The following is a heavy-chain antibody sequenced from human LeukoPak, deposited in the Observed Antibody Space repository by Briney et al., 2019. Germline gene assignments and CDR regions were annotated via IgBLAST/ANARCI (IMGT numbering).Heavy chain of an antibody. CDR2: INHSGST. D-gene: IGHD5-24*01. Sequence: SETLSPTCAVYGGSFSGYYWSWIRQPPGEGLEWIGEINHSGSTNYNPSLKSRVTISVDTSKNQFSLKLSSVTAADTAVYYCARDGYNYNWFDPWGQGTLVTVSS. CDR3: ARDGYNYNWFDP. J-gene: IGHJ5*02. CDR1: GGSFSGYY. V-gene: IGHV4-34*01.